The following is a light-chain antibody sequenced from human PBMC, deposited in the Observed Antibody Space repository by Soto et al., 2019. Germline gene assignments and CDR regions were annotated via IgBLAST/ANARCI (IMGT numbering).Light chain of an antibody. CDR2: DVS. CDR1: SSDVGGYNY. V-gene: IGLV2-14*01. Sequence: QSVLTQPASVPGSPGQSITISCTGTSSDVGGYNYVSWYQQHPGKAPKLMIYDVSNRPSGVSNRFSGSKSGNTASLTISGLQAEDEADYYCSSYTSSSTLEGVFGTGTKVTVL. J-gene: IGLJ1*01. CDR3: SSYTSSSTLEGV.